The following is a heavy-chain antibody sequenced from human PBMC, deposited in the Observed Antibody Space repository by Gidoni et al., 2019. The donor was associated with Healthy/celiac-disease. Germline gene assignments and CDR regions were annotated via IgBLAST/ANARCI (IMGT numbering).Heavy chain of an antibody. D-gene: IGHD2-15*01. CDR1: GGSVSSGSYY. CDR3: ARESSGYCSGGSCYGYYYMDV. V-gene: IGHV4-61*01. J-gene: IGHJ6*03. Sequence: QVQLQESGPGLVKPSETLSLTCTVSGGSVSSGSYYWIWIRQPPGKGLEWIGYIYYSGSTNYNPSLKSRVTISVDTSKNQFSLKLSSVTAADTAVYYCARESSGYCSGGSCYGYYYMDVWGKGTTVTVSS. CDR2: IYYSGST.